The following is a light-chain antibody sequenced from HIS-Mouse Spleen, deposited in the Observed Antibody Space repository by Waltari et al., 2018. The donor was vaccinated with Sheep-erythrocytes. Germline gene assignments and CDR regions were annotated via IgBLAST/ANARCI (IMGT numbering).Light chain of an antibody. CDR1: SSDGGGYNS. J-gene: IGLJ2*01. V-gene: IGLV2-11*01. Sequence: QSALTQPRSVSGSPGQSVTIPCTGTSSDGGGYNSGSWYQQPTGKAPKLMIYDVSKRPSGVPDRFSGSKSGNTASLTISGLQAEDEADYYCCSYAGSYTFVVFGGGTKLTVL. CDR3: CSYAGSYTFVV. CDR2: DVS.